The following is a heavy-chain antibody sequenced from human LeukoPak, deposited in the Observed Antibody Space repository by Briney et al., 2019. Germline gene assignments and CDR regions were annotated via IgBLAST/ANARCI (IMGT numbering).Heavy chain of an antibody. CDR2: ISSSSSYT. J-gene: IGHJ4*02. V-gene: IGHV3-21*05. CDR3: ARAPNEGGYYFDY. D-gene: IGHD1-1*01. Sequence: SGGSLRLSCAASGFTFRSYEMNWVRQAPGKGLEWVSYISSSSSYTNYADSVKGRFTISRDNAKNSLYLQMNSLRAEDTAVYYCARAPNEGGYYFDYWGQGTLVTVSS. CDR1: GFTFRSYE.